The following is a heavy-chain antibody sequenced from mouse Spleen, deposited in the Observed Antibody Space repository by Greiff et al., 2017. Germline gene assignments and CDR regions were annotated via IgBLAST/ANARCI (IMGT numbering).Heavy chain of an antibody. Sequence: VQLQQSGPELVKPGASVKISCKASGYAFSSSWMNWVKQRPGQGLEWIGRIYPGDGDTNYNGKFKGKATLTADKSSSTAYMQLSSLTSVDSAVYFCARCSSGLTGRRDAMDYWGQGTSVTVSS. D-gene: IGHD4-1*01. J-gene: IGHJ4*01. CDR1: GYAFSSSW. CDR2: IYPGDGDT. V-gene: IGHV1-82*01. CDR3: ARCSSGLTGRRDAMDY.